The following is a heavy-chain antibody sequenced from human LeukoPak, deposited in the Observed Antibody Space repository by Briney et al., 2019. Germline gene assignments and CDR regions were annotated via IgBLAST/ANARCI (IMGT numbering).Heavy chain of an antibody. CDR1: GGSISSSSYY. Sequence: PSETLSLTCIVSGGSISSSSYYWGWIRQPPGKGLEWIGSIYYSGSTYYNPSLKSRVSMSVDTSKNQFSLRLSAVTATDTAVYYCATRRSGSHPYYWGQGTLVTVSS. CDR3: ATRRSGSHPYY. D-gene: IGHD1-26*01. CDR2: IYYSGST. J-gene: IGHJ4*02. V-gene: IGHV4-39*01.